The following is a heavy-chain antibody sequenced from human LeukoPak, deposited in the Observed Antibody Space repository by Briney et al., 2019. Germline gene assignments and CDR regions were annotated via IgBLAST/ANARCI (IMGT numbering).Heavy chain of an antibody. Sequence: ASVKVSCKVSGYTLTELSMHWVRQAPGKGLEWMGGFDPEDGETIYAQKFQGRVTMTEDTSTDAACMELSSLRSEDTAVYYCATGPPYYDILDWGQGTLVTVSS. V-gene: IGHV1-24*01. D-gene: IGHD3-9*01. J-gene: IGHJ4*02. CDR2: FDPEDGET. CDR1: GYTLTELS. CDR3: ATGPPYYDILD.